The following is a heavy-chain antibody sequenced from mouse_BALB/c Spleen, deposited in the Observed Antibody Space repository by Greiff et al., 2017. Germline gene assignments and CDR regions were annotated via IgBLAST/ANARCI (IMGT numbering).Heavy chain of an antibody. CDR3: ARDRAYYKSWFAY. Sequence: DVMLLESGGGLVKPGGSLKLSCAASGFTFSDYYMYWVRQTPEKRLEWVATISDGGSYTYYPDSVKGRFTISRDNAKNNLYLQMSSLKSEDTAMYYCARDRAYYKSWFAYWGQGTLVTVSA. J-gene: IGHJ3*01. CDR2: ISDGGSYT. CDR1: GFTFSDYY. D-gene: IGHD2-12*01. V-gene: IGHV5-4*02.